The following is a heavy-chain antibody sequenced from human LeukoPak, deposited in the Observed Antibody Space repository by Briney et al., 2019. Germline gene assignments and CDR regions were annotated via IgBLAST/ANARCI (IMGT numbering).Heavy chain of an antibody. CDR2: MNPNSGNT. V-gene: IGHV1-8*03. CDR3: ARGEMSGYCSGGSCYSTLGWFDP. CDR1: GYTFTSYD. Sequence: GASVKVSCKASGYTFTSYDINWVRQATGQGLEWMGWMNPNSGNTGYAQKFQGRVTITRNTSISTAYMELSSLRSEDTAVYYCARGEMSGYCSGGSCYSTLGWFDPWGQGTLVTVSS. J-gene: IGHJ5*02. D-gene: IGHD2-15*01.